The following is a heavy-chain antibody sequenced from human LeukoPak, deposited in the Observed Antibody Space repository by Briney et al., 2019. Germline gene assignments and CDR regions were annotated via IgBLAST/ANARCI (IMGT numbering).Heavy chain of an antibody. CDR3: ASRRSDYGFDY. CDR2: IYYSGNT. CDR1: GGSISSYY. D-gene: IGHD4-17*01. Sequence: SETLSLTCTVSGGSISSYYWSWIRQPPGKGLEWIGYIYYSGNTNYNPSLKSRVTISVDTSKNQFSLKLSSVTAADTAVYYCASRRSDYGFDYWGQGTLVTVSS. V-gene: IGHV4-59*01. J-gene: IGHJ4*02.